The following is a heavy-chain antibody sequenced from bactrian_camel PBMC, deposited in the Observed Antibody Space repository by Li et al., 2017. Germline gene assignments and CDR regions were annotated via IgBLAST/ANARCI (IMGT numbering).Heavy chain of an antibody. CDR3: AAVYKAGLISRLIAADEYNY. V-gene: IGHV3S40*01. CDR2: TYVITGSK. J-gene: IGHJ4*01. Sequence: DVQLVESGGGSVQTGGSLRLSCVASGDAYSRNFIGWVRQAPGKEREGIASTYVITGSKYYASSVQGRFSISQDSAKNMVYLQMNSLKPEDTGMYYCAAVYKAGLISRLIAADEYNYWGQGTQVTVS. D-gene: IGHD3*01. CDR1: GDAYSRNF.